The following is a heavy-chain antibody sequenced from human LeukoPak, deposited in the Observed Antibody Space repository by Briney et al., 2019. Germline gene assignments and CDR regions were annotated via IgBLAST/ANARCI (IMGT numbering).Heavy chain of an antibody. J-gene: IGHJ4*02. Sequence: SETLSLTCTVSGGSISTYYWSWIRQPPGKGLEWIGYVYYSGSTSYNPSLKSRVTISVDTSKKQFSLKLSSVTAADTAVYYCARGRNRRVFDYWGQGTLVTVSS. CDR2: VYYSGST. CDR1: GGSISTYY. V-gene: IGHV4-59*01. CDR3: ARGRNRRVFDY.